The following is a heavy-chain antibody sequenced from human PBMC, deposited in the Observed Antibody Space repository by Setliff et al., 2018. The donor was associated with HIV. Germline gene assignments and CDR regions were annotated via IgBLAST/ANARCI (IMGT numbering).Heavy chain of an antibody. CDR3: ARDHYYDFDYFDY. CDR2: LLYDGSDD. D-gene: IGHD3-22*01. Sequence: PGGSLRLSCAASGFTFRSYAMHWVRQAPGKGLEWVAKLLYDGSDDFYSDSVKGRCTISRDNSNNTLFLQMNSLRPEDTAVYYCARDHYYDFDYFDYWGQGTLVTVSS. CDR1: GFTFRSYA. J-gene: IGHJ4*02. V-gene: IGHV3-30*04.